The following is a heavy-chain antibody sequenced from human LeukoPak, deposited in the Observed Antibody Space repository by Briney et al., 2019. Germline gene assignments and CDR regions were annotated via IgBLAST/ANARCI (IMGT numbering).Heavy chain of an antibody. Sequence: GGSLRLSCAASKFTFSNYALHWVRQAPGKGLEWVAVISYDGSHKYYADSVKGRFTISRDNSRNTLYLQMNSLRAEDTAVYYCARSWGLVRGVISTSFDSWGQGTLVTVSS. J-gene: IGHJ4*02. CDR2: ISYDGSHK. CDR1: KFTFSNYA. V-gene: IGHV3-30*04. CDR3: ARSWGLVRGVISTSFDS. D-gene: IGHD3-10*01.